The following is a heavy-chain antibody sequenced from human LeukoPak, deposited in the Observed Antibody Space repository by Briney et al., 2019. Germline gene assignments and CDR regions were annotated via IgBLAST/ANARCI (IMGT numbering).Heavy chain of an antibody. CDR1: GFTFSSYG. CDR2: ISYDGSNK. J-gene: IGHJ5*02. CDR3: AKDNWFDP. Sequence: GGSLRLSCAASGFTFSSYGMHWVRQAPGKGLEWVAVISYDGSNKYYAGSVKGRFTISRDNSKNTLYLQMNSLRAEDTAVYYCAKDNWFDPWGQGTLVTVSS. V-gene: IGHV3-30*18.